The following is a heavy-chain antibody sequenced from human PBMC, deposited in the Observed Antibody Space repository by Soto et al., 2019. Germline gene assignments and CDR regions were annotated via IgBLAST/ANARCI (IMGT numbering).Heavy chain of an antibody. D-gene: IGHD3-3*01. J-gene: IGHJ4*02. Sequence: PGGSLRLSCVASGFTFSSYSMYWVRQAPGKGLEWVSSISTSSTYLYYVDSVKGRFTISVDKSISTAYLQWSSLKASDTAMYYCARPSDFWSAYYPSYFDSWGQGTLVTVSS. CDR2: ISTSSTYL. V-gene: IGHV3-21*04. CDR1: GFTFSSYS. CDR3: ARPSDFWSAYYPSYFDS.